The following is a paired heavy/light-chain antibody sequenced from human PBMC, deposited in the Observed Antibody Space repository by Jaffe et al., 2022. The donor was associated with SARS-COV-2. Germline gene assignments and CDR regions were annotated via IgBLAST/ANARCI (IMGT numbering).Light chain of an antibody. J-gene: IGLJ3*02. CDR2: EAS. CDR1: STDVGSYKF. V-gene: IGLV2-23*01. Sequence: QSALTQPASVSGSPGQSITISCTGTSTDVGSYKFVSWYQQFPGKAPKLMIYEASKRPSGVSNRFSGSKSGNTASLTISGLQAEDEADYYCCSYARRTSWVFGGGTKLTVL. CDR3: CSYARRTSWV.
Heavy chain of an antibody. CDR1: GFTFNTYS. V-gene: IGHV3-48*01. J-gene: IGHJ3*02. Sequence: EVQLVESGGGLVQPGGSLRLSCAASGFTFNTYSMNWVRQAPGKGLEWISYIGSSENTITYADSVRGRFTVSRDNGENSLYLQMNSLRAEDTAVYYCARDTAHAFDIWGQGTMVTVSS. CDR3: ARDTAHAFDI. D-gene: IGHD2-21*02. CDR2: IGSSENTI.